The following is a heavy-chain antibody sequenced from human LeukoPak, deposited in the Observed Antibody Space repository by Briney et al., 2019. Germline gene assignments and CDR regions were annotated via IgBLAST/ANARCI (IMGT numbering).Heavy chain of an antibody. CDR1: GFTVSSNY. J-gene: IGHJ4*02. V-gene: IGHV3-66*02. D-gene: IGHD6-19*01. CDR3: ASGIAVYGMYYFDY. CDR2: IYSGGST. Sequence: PGGSLRLSCAASGFTVSSNYMSWVRQAPGKGLEWVSVIYSGGSTYYADSVKGRFTISRDNSKNTLYLQMNSLRAEDTAVYYCASGIAVYGMYYFDYWGQGTLVTASS.